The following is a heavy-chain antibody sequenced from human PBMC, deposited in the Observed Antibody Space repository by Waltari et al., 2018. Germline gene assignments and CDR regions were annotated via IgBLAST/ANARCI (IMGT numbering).Heavy chain of an antibody. V-gene: IGHV4-4*07. CDR2: IYTSGST. D-gene: IGHD3-22*01. Sequence: QVQLQESGPGLVKPSETLSLTCTVSGGSISSYYWSWIRQPAGKGLEWIGRIYTSGSTNYNPSLKRRVTRSVDTSKNQFSPKLSSVTAADTAVYYCARDFEKRKYYDSSGYFGYWGQGTLVTVSS. CDR1: GGSISSYY. J-gene: IGHJ4*02. CDR3: ARDFEKRKYYDSSGYFGY.